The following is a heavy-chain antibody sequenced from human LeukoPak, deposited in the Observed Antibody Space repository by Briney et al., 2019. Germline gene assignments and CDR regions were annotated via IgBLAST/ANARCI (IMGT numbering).Heavy chain of an antibody. Sequence: SETLSLTCAVYGGSFSNYYWSWIRQPPGKGLEWIGEINHSGSTNYNPSLKSRVTISVDTSKNQFSLKLSSVTAADTAVYYCARDPPAGTSPYWGQGTLVTVSS. CDR3: ARDPPAGTSPY. CDR1: GGSFSNYY. V-gene: IGHV4-34*01. J-gene: IGHJ4*02. CDR2: INHSGST. D-gene: IGHD1-14*01.